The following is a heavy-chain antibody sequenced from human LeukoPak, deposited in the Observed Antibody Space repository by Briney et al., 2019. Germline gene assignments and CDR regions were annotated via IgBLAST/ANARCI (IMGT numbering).Heavy chain of an antibody. Sequence: PGRSLRLSCAASGFTFSNYGMHGVRQAPGEGLEWVAVISYDGSIKYYADFVKGRFTISRDNSKNTLYLQMDTLRAEDSAVYYCAKVYFDILTGYYRGPNFDYWGQGTLVTVSS. D-gene: IGHD3-9*01. J-gene: IGHJ4*02. CDR1: GFTFSNYG. CDR2: ISYDGSIK. CDR3: AKVYFDILTGYYRGPNFDY. V-gene: IGHV3-30*18.